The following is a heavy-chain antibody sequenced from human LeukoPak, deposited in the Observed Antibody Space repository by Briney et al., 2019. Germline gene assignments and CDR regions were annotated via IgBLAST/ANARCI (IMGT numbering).Heavy chain of an antibody. Sequence: SETLSLTCAVSGGSIRSGGYSWSWIRQPPGKGLEWIGYIYHSGSTNYNPSLKSRVTISVDTSKNQFSLKLSSVTAADTAVYYCARDVHDYGDYVRYFDYWGQGTLVTVSS. J-gene: IGHJ4*02. CDR3: ARDVHDYGDYVRYFDY. CDR2: IYHSGST. V-gene: IGHV4-30-2*01. D-gene: IGHD4-17*01. CDR1: GGSIRSGGYS.